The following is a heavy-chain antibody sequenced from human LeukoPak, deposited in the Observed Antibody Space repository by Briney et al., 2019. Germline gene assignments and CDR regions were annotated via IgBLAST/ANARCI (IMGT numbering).Heavy chain of an antibody. CDR3: ARHYEVGLNTAMVGDY. J-gene: IGHJ4*02. D-gene: IGHD5-18*01. V-gene: IGHV5-51*01. Sequence: GESLKISCKGSGYSFTNYWIGWVRQMPGKGLEWMGIIYPDDSDTRYSPSFQGQVTISADKSISTAYLQWSSLKASDTAMYYCARHYEVGLNTAMVGDYWGQGTLVTVSS. CDR1: GYSFTNYW. CDR2: IYPDDSDT.